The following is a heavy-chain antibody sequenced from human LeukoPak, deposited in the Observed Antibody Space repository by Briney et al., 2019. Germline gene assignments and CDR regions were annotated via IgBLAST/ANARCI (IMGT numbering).Heavy chain of an antibody. CDR2: INHSGST. D-gene: IGHD6-19*01. V-gene: IGHV4-34*01. J-gene: IGHJ6*02. Sequence: SETLPLTCAVYGGSFSGYYWSWIRQPPGKGLEWIGEINHSGSTNYNPSLKSRVTISVDTSKNQFSLKLSSVTAADTAVYYCASARAYSSGWYVLDYYYYYGMDVWGQGTTVTVSS. CDR3: ASARAYSSGWYVLDYYYYYGMDV. CDR1: GGSFSGYY.